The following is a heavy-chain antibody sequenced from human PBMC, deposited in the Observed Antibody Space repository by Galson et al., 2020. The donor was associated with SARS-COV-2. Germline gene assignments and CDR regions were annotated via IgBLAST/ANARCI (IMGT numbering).Heavy chain of an antibody. Sequence: GGSLRLSCAASGFTFSNYVMHWVRQAPGKGPEWVAVISSDGSNSFYADSLKGRFTISRDNSKSTLYLQMNSLRAEDTTVYYCARGGECELPYYFDYWGQGTLVTVSS. CDR3: ARGGECELPYYFDY. J-gene: IGHJ4*02. V-gene: IGHV3-30*04. CDR1: GFTFSNYV. D-gene: IGHD1-26*01. CDR2: ISSDGSNS.